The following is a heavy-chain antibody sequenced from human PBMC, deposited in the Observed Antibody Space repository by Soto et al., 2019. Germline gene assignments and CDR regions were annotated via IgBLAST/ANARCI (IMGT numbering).Heavy chain of an antibody. CDR3: ERAFYGMDV. J-gene: IGHJ6*02. CDR2: IDWEDEK. Sequence: SGPTLVNPTETLTLTCTFSGFSLSATGMRVAWIRQPPGKALEWLARIDWEDEKLYSTSLKTRLTISKDTSKNQVVLTMTNMDPVDTATYYCERAFYGMDVWGQGTTVTVSS. V-gene: IGHV2-70*04. CDR1: GFSLSATGMR.